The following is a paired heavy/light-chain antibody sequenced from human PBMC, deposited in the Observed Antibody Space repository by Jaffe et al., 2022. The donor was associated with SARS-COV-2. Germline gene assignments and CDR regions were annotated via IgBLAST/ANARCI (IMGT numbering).Heavy chain of an antibody. CDR3: VKDKYDILTGPFDY. D-gene: IGHD3-9*01. V-gene: IGHV3-9*01. CDR1: GFIFGDYG. J-gene: IGHJ4*02. Sequence: EVQLVESGGGLVQPGRSLRLSCEPSGFIFGDYGMHWVRQAPGRGLEWVAGISWKSDTLLYADSVKGRFTISSDSAKNSLYLQMNSLRAEDTALYYCVKDKYDILTGPFDYWGQGTLVTVSS. CDR2: ISWKSDTL.
Light chain of an antibody. CDR3: QQYNTLYT. V-gene: IGKV1-33*01. Sequence: DIQMTQSPSSLSASVGDRVTITCRASQDISHYLHWYQQQPGKAPKLLIYDASTLETGVPSRFSGSGSGTDFTFTISSLQPEDFATYYCQQYNTLYTFGQGTKLEIK. J-gene: IGKJ2*01. CDR1: QDISHY. CDR2: DAS.